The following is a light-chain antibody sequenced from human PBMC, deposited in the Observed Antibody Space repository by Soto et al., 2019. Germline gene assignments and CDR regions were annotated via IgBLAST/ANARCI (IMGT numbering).Light chain of an antibody. Sequence: DIQMTQCPSTLSASVGDRVTITCGGSQSITGWLAWFQQKPGKAPKLLISKASRLESGVPSRFRGSGSGTEFTLTISSLKSEDFAVYYCQQYNNWPTITFGQGTRLEIK. V-gene: IGKV1-5*03. CDR1: QSITGW. CDR2: KAS. J-gene: IGKJ5*01. CDR3: QQYNNWPTIT.